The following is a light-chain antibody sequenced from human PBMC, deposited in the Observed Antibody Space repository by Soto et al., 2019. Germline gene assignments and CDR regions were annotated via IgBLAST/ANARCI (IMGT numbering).Light chain of an antibody. CDR3: QQYDKWPPFT. V-gene: IGKV3-15*01. J-gene: IGKJ2*01. CDR2: GAS. Sequence: EIVMTQSPATLSVSPGERATLSCGASQSVSSNLAWYQHKPGQAPRLLIYGASTRATGIPARFSGSGSGTEFTLTISRLQSEDFAVYYCQQYDKWPPFTFGQGTKLEIK. CDR1: QSVSSN.